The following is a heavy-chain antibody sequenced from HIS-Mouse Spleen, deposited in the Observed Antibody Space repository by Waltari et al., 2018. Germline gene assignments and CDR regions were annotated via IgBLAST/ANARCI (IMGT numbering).Heavy chain of an antibody. V-gene: IGHV1-2*02. J-gene: IGHJ4*02. CDR3: ASPNSLNWGSGGYYFDY. CDR2: INPNSGGT. Sequence: QVQLVQSGAEVKKPGASVKVSCKASGSTFTGYYIHWVGQAPGQGLEWMGWINPNSGGTNYAQKFQGRVTMTRDTSISTAYMELSRLRSDDTAVYYCASPNSLNWGSGGYYFDYWGQGTLVTVSS. CDR1: GSTFTGYY. D-gene: IGHD7-27*01.